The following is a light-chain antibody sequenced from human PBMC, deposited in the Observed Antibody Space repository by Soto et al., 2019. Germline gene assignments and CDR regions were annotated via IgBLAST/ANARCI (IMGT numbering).Light chain of an antibody. CDR1: QNIDRW. Sequence: DIQMTQSPSTLSASVGDIVTITCRASQNIDRWLAWYQQKPGKAPKFLIYDASSLESGVPSRFSGSGSGTQFTLTINSLQPDDFATYYCQQYNSFSYTFGGGTKVDIK. CDR2: DAS. J-gene: IGKJ4*01. CDR3: QQYNSFSYT. V-gene: IGKV1-5*01.